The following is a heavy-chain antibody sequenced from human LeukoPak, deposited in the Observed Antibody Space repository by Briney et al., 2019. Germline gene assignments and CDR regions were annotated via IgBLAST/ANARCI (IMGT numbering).Heavy chain of an antibody. CDR3: ARAGYCSSTSCWAWFDP. D-gene: IGHD2-2*01. V-gene: IGHV4-59*01. CDR2: IYYSGST. J-gene: IGHJ5*02. Sequence: SETLSLTCTVSGGSISSYYWSWIRQPPGKGLEWIGYIYYSGSTNYNPSLESRVTISVDTSKNQFSLKLSSVTAADTAVYYCARAGYCSSTSCWAWFDPWGQGTLVTVSS. CDR1: GGSISSYY.